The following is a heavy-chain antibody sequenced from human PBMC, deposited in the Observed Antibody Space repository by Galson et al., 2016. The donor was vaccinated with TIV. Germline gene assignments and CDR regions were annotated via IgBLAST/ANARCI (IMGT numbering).Heavy chain of an antibody. CDR2: INPKNGDT. J-gene: IGHJ4*02. D-gene: IGHD3-9*01. CDR1: GYNFPEFY. V-gene: IGHV1-2*02. CDR3: ARVPVALSGRV. Sequence: SVKVSCKASGYNFPEFYLHWVRQAPGQGLEWMGWINPKNGDTNYAQKFQGRVTLTSDTSITTAFLDLKWLRPDDTAVYFCARVPVALSGRVWGQGTLVTVSS.